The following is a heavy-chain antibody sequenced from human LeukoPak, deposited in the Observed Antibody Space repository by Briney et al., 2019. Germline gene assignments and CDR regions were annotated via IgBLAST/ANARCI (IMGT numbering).Heavy chain of an antibody. CDR2: ISSSSSCI. Sequence: GGSLRLSCAASGFTFSSYSMNWVRQAPGKGLEWVSSISSSSSCIYYADSVKGRFITSRDNAKNSLYLQMNSLRAEDRGVYYCARDARIAVAGTSPESSDYWGQGTLVTVSS. CDR3: ARDARIAVAGTSPESSDY. V-gene: IGHV3-21*01. CDR1: GFTFSSYS. D-gene: IGHD6-19*01. J-gene: IGHJ4*02.